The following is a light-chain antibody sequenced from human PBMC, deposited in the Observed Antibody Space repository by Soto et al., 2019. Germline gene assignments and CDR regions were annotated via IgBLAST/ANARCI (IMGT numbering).Light chain of an antibody. CDR3: QQGTNLPLT. CDR1: QSVSSY. V-gene: IGKV3-11*01. CDR2: DTS. Sequence: EIVLTQVLAVLSLSPGERATLSCRASQSVSSYLAWYQQKPGQAPRLLIHDTSNRATGIPARFSGSGSGTDFTLPIRRLGPEDFAVYSCQQGTNLPLTFGGGPKVDNK. J-gene: IGKJ4*01.